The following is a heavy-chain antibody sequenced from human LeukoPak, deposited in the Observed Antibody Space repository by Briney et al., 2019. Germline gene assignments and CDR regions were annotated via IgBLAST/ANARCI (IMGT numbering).Heavy chain of an antibody. Sequence: GASVTVSCKASGYTFTTYAIHWVRQAPGQGLEWMGWINTNTRNPAYAQGFTGRFVFSLDTSVSTAYLQISSLKAEDTAVYYCARGNPGAPLDYWGQGTLVPVSS. V-gene: IGHV7-4-1*02. D-gene: IGHD1-26*01. CDR2: INTNTRNP. CDR3: ARGNPGAPLDY. CDR1: GYTFTTYA. J-gene: IGHJ4*02.